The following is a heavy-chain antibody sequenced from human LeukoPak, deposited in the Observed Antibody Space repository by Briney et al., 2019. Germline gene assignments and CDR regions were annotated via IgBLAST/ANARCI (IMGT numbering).Heavy chain of an antibody. J-gene: IGHJ4*02. CDR3: ARGPRRATQLDY. V-gene: IGHV3-13*01. Sequence: GGSLRLSCAASGFTFSSYDMHWVRQATGKGLEWVSAIGTAGDTYYPGSVKGRFTISRENAKNSSYLQMNSLRAEDTAVYYCARGPRRATQLDYWGQGTLVTVSS. CDR2: IGTAGDT. CDR1: GFTFSSYD. D-gene: IGHD1-26*01.